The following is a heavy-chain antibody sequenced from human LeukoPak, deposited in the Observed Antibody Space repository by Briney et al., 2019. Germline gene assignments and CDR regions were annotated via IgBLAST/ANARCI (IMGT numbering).Heavy chain of an antibody. Sequence: GASVKVSCKASGYTFTSHFMHWVRQAPGQGLEWMGIINPRGGSTSYTQKFQGRVTMTRDMSTSTVYMELSSLRSEDTAVYYCASQNSSSDGYYYYYYMDVWGKGTTVTVSS. J-gene: IGHJ6*03. V-gene: IGHV1-46*01. D-gene: IGHD6-6*01. CDR2: INPRGGST. CDR3: ASQNSSSDGYYYYYYMDV. CDR1: GYTFTSHF.